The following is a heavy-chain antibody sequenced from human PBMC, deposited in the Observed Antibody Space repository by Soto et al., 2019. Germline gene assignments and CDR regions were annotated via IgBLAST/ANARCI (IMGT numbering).Heavy chain of an antibody. CDR2: IIPIFGTA. J-gene: IGHJ6*02. V-gene: IGHV1-69*13. Sequence: SMKVSCKASGGTFSSYAISWVRQAPGQGLEWMGGIIPIFGTANYAQKFQGRVTITADESTSTAYMELSSLRSEDTAVYYCARSIAAAGYYYYYGMDVWGQGTTVTVSS. D-gene: IGHD6-13*01. CDR3: ARSIAAAGYYYYYGMDV. CDR1: GGTFSSYA.